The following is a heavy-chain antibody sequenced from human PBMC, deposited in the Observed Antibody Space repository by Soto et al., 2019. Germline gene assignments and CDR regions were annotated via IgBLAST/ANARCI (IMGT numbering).Heavy chain of an antibody. J-gene: IGHJ6*02. CDR3: AKQFVDV. CDR1: GFPFSKFA. Sequence: RGSLRLSCAASGFPFSKFAMNWVRLPPGKGLEWVSGISDSGHNVVYAESVRGRFTISRDNSKNILYLQMDRLTVDDSAVYFCAKQFVDVWGQGTTVTVSS. V-gene: IGHV3-23*01. CDR2: ISDSGHNV.